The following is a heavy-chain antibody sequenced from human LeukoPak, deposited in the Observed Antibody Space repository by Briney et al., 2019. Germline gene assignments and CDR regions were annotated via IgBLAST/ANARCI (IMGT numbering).Heavy chain of an antibody. D-gene: IGHD3-10*01. J-gene: IGHJ5*02. V-gene: IGHV4-4*07. Sequence: PSETLSLTCTVSGGSISSYHWSWIRQPAGKGLEWIGRIYTSGSTNYNPSLKSRVTMSVDTSKNQFSLKLSSVTAADTAVYYCARSYYYGSGSYVWFDPWGQGTLVTVSS. CDR1: GGSISSYH. CDR3: ARSYYYGSGSYVWFDP. CDR2: IYTSGST.